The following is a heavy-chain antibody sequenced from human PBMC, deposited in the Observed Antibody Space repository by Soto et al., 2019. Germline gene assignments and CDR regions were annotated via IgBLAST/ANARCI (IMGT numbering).Heavy chain of an antibody. V-gene: IGHV1-8*01. Sequence: QVQLVQSGAEVKKPGASVKVSCKASGYTFISYDINWVRQATGQGLEWMGWMNPNSGNTGYAQKFQGRVTMTRNTSISTAYMELSSLRSEDTAVYYCARVLVVAATTYLYFDLWGRGTLVTVSS. J-gene: IGHJ2*01. CDR3: ARVLVVAATTYLYFDL. CDR1: GYTFISYD. D-gene: IGHD2-15*01. CDR2: MNPNSGNT.